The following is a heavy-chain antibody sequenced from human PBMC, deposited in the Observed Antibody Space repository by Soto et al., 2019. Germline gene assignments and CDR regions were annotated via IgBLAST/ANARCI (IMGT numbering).Heavy chain of an antibody. Sequence: GESLKISCAASGFTFSNYAMTWVRQGPGKGLEWVSAISGSGGSAYYADSVKGRFTISRDNSKNTLYLQVNSLRADDSGVYYCAKDPYSGVLVPVAIGFDPWGPGTLVTVSS. CDR1: GFTFSNYA. CDR2: ISGSGGSA. J-gene: IGHJ5*02. CDR3: AKDPYSGVLVPVAIGFDP. V-gene: IGHV3-23*01. D-gene: IGHD2-2*01.